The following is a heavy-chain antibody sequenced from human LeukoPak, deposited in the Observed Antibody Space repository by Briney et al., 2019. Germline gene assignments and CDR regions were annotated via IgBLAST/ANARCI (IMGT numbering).Heavy chain of an antibody. CDR3: AKRDDYIWGSYRYTEGFYFDY. D-gene: IGHD3-16*02. V-gene: IGHV3-23*01. Sequence: GGSLRLSCAASGFTFSSYAMSWVRQAPGKGLEWVSAISGSGGSTYYAGSVKGRFTISRDNSKNTLYLQMNSLRAEDTAVYYCAKRDDYIWGSYRYTEGFYFDYWGQGTLVTVSS. CDR1: GFTFSSYA. J-gene: IGHJ4*02. CDR2: ISGSGGST.